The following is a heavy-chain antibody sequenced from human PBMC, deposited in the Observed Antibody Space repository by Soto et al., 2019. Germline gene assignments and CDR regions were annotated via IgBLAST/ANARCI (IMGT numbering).Heavy chain of an antibody. Sequence: QITLKESGPTLVKPTQTLTLTCTFSGFSLSTSGVGVGWIRQPPGKALEWLALIYWDDDKRYSPSLKSRLTNTKXXSXKXXVLTMTNMDPVDTATYYCAHSDGSGSAYSTDAFDIWGQGTMVTVSS. CDR1: GFSLSTSGVG. CDR2: IYWDDDK. V-gene: IGHV2-5*02. CDR3: AHSDGSGSAYSTDAFDI. D-gene: IGHD2-15*01. J-gene: IGHJ3*02.